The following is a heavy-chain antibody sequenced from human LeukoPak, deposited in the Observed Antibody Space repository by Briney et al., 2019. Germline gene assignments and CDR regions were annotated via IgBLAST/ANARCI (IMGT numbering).Heavy chain of an antibody. J-gene: IGHJ4*02. CDR1: GGTFSSYA. CDR2: IIPILGIA. V-gene: IGHV1-69*04. Sequence: ASVKVSCKASGGTFSSYAISWVRQAPGQGLEWMGRIIPILGIANYAQKFQGRVTITADKSTSAASMALSSLRSEDPAVYYCARDIWGYYGSGGYYIFDYWGQGTLVTVST. CDR3: ARDIWGYYGSGGYYIFDY. D-gene: IGHD3-10*01.